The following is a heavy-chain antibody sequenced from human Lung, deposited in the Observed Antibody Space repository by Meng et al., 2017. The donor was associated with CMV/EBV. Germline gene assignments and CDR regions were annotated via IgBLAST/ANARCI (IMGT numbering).Heavy chain of an antibody. Sequence: SQXXSLTCAVYGGSFSGYYWSWIRQAPGKGLEWIGEINHSGSTNYNPSLKSRVTISVDTSKNPFSLKPCSGTAADTAVYYCARYTIFYYYYGMDVWGQGTTVTVSS. D-gene: IGHD3-3*01. CDR2: INHSGST. CDR3: ARYTIFYYYYGMDV. J-gene: IGHJ6*02. CDR1: GGSFSGYY. V-gene: IGHV4-34*01.